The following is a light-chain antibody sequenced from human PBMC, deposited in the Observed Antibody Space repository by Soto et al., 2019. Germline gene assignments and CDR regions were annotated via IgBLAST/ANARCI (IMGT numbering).Light chain of an antibody. Sequence: QSALTQPASVSGSPGRSITISCTRGSRDVGCYDLVSLYKQHPGKAPKVMSYEGGKRPSGVSSRFSAPQPRYTASLTISGLQAEDVADYYCGSYAGSSSFVFRAGTKGTVL. CDR3: GSYAGSSSFV. CDR2: EGG. J-gene: IGLJ1*01. CDR1: SRDVGCYDL. V-gene: IGLV2-23*03.